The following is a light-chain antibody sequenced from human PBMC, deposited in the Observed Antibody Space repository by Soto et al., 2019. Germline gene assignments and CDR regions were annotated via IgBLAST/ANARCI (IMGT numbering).Light chain of an antibody. CDR2: EVT. CDR1: SSDVGSYSY. Sequence: QSVLTQPPSASGSPGQSVTISCTGTSSDVGSYSYVSWYQRHPGKAPKLIIYEVTKRPSGVPDRLSGSKSGNTASLTVSGLQAADEAGYYCSSYAGSNIMLFGGGTKVTVL. V-gene: IGLV2-8*01. CDR3: SSYAGSNIML. J-gene: IGLJ2*01.